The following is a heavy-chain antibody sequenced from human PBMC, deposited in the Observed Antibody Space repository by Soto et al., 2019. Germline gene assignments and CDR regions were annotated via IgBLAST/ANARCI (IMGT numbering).Heavy chain of an antibody. J-gene: IGHJ4*02. CDR2: IYYSGST. D-gene: IGHD4-17*01. CDR3: ARMTTVKGGPFEY. CDR1: GGSISSGDYY. V-gene: IGHV4-30-4*01. Sequence: QVQLQESGPGLVKPSQTLSLTCTVSGGSISSGDYYWSWIRQPPGKGLEWIGYIYYSGSTYQNPSVTSRVTISVDTSKNQFSLKLSSVTAADPAVYYWARMTTVKGGPFEYWGQGTLVTVSS.